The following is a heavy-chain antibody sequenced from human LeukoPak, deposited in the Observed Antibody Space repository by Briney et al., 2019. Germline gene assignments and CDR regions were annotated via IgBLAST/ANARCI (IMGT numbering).Heavy chain of an antibody. Sequence: SVKVSCKASGGTFSSYAISWVRQAPGQGLKWMGGIIPIFGTANYAQKFQGRVTITADESTSTAYMELSSLRSDDTAVYYCARVYGEIGHGDYWGQGTLVTVSS. D-gene: IGHD4-17*01. J-gene: IGHJ4*02. CDR2: IIPIFGTA. CDR3: ARVYGEIGHGDY. V-gene: IGHV1-69*13. CDR1: GGTFSSYA.